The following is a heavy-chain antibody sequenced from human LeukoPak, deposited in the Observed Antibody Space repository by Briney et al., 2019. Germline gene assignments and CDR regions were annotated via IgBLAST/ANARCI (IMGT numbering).Heavy chain of an antibody. CDR2: ISGSGSTI. V-gene: IGHV3-48*03. J-gene: IGHJ4*02. D-gene: IGHD4-17*01. Sequence: PGGSLRLSCAASGFTFSSYEMNWVRQAPGKGLDWVSYISGSGSTIYYADSVKGRFTISRDNVKNSPYLQMNSLRAEDTAVYYCARINGDYSRFDYWGQGTLVTVSS. CDR3: ARINGDYSRFDY. CDR1: GFTFSSYE.